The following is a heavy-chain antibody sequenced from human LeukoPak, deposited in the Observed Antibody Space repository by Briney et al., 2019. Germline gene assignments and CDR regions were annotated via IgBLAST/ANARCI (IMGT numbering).Heavy chain of an antibody. CDR2: IYYSGST. CDR1: GGSISSYY. CDR3: ARGSSGWYSDYYYGMDV. J-gene: IGHJ6*02. Sequence: SETMSLTCTVAGGSISSYYWSWIRQPPGKGLEWIGYIYYSGSTNYNPSIKSRVTISVDTSKNQFSLKLSSVTAADTAVYYCARGSSGWYSDYYYGMDVWGQGTTVTVSS. V-gene: IGHV4-59*01. D-gene: IGHD6-19*01.